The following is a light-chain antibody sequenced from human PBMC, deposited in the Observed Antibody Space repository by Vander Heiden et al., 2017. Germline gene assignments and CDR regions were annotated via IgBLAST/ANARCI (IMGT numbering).Light chain of an antibody. J-gene: IGKJ2*01. CDR1: QSLVYSDDNA. CDR2: K. V-gene: IGKV2-30*01. CDR3: MQGRHWPQT. Sequence: DVLVTQSPLFLPVTLGQPASISCRSSQSLVYSDDNALQSGNSQEGVTEQDSKDSTYSLSSRFSGSGSGTDFTLRISRVEAEDVGVYYCMQGRHWPQTFGQGTKLEIK.